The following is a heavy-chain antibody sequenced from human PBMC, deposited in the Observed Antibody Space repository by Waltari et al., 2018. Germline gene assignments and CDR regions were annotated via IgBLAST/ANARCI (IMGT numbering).Heavy chain of an antibody. CDR2: MNPNSGNT. Sequence: QVQLVQSGAEVKKPGASVKVSCKASGYTFTSYDINWVRQAPGQGLEWMGWMNPNSGNTGYAQKFQGRVTMTRNTSISTAYMELSSLRSEDTAVYYCARRTFGGSYYAYWYFDLWGRGTLVAVSS. D-gene: IGHD1-26*01. V-gene: IGHV1-8*01. CDR1: GYTFTSYD. CDR3: ARRTFGGSYYAYWYFDL. J-gene: IGHJ2*01.